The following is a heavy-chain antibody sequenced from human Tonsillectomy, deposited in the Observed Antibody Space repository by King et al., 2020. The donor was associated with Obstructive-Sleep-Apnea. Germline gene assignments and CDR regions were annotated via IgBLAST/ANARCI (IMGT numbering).Heavy chain of an antibody. CDR3: ARGPASIVAGHFDY. D-gene: IGHD6-6*01. J-gene: IGHJ4*02. CDR2: IIPIFGTA. V-gene: IGHV1-69*01. CDR1: GGTFSSYG. Sequence: VQLVESGAEVKKPGSSVKVSCKASGGTFSSYGISWVRQAPGQGLEWMGGIIPIFGTANYAQKFQGRVTIIAEESTSTAYMELSSLRSEDTAVYYCARGPASIVAGHFDYWGQGTLVTVSS.